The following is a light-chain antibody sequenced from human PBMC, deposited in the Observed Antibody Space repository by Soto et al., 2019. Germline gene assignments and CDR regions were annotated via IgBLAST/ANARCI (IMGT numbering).Light chain of an antibody. CDR1: QSISSY. CDR2: AAS. CDR3: QQSYSTPWT. J-gene: IGKJ1*01. V-gene: IGKV1-39*01. Sequence: DIQMTQSPSSLSASVGDRVTITCRASQSISSYLNWYQQKPGKAPKLLIYAASILQSGVPSRFRGSGSGTDFTLTISSLQPEDFATYYCQQSYSTPWTFGQGTKVEIK.